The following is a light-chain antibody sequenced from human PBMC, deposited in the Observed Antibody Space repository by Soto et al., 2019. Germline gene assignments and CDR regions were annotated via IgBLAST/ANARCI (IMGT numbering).Light chain of an antibody. Sequence: EIVMTQSPATLSVSPGERATLSCRASQSISSNLAWYQQKPGQAPRLLIYGASTRATGIPARFSGSGSGTEFTLTISSLQSEDFAAYYCQQYNNWPSYTFGQGTKLEIK. CDR3: QQYNNWPSYT. CDR1: QSISSN. V-gene: IGKV3-15*01. J-gene: IGKJ2*01. CDR2: GAS.